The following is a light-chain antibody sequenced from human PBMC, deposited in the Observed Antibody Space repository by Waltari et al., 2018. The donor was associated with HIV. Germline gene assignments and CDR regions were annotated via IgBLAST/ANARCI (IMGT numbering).Light chain of an antibody. Sequence: IQMTQSPHSLSASVGGTVTFTCRSSQKIGTYVNWYQHTSGRPPRLLIFSASSLQRGVSSRFSGRGSVTDFTLTINNLQPEDFATYYCEQSYDFPRTFGQGTTVE. J-gene: IGKJ1*01. CDR3: EQSYDFPRT. CDR2: SAS. CDR1: QKIGTY. V-gene: IGKV1-39*01.